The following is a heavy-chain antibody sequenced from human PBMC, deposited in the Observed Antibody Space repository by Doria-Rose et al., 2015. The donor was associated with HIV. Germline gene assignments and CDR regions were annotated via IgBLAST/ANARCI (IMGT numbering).Heavy chain of an antibody. CDR1: GVSLSSPGMG. CDR2: IFSDDER. CDR3: ARIKSSRWYHKYYVDF. J-gene: IGHJ4*02. D-gene: IGHD6-13*01. Sequence: QVTLKESGPVLVKPTETPTLTCTVSGVSLSSPGMGVSWIRQPPGKALEWLANIFSDDERSYNTSLKSRLTIYRCTSKSQVVLTMTDMDPVDTATYYCARIKSSRWYHKYYVDFWGQGTLVIVTA. V-gene: IGHV2-26*01.